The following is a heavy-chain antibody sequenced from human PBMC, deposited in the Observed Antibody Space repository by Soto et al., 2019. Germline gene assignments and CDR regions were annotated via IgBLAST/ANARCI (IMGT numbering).Heavy chain of an antibody. V-gene: IGHV3-30*18. CDR3: AKDDMTTLGY. Sequence: QVQLVESGGGVVQPGRSLRLSCAASGFTFSSYGMHWVRQAPGKGLEWVAVISYDGSNKYYADSVKSRFTISRDNSKNTLYLQMNSLRAEDTAVYYCAKDDMTTLGYWGQGTLVTVSS. D-gene: IGHD3-16*01. J-gene: IGHJ4*02. CDR2: ISYDGSNK. CDR1: GFTFSSYG.